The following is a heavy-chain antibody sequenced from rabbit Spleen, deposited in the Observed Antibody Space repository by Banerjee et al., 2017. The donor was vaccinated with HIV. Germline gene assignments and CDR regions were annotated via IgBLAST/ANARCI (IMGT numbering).Heavy chain of an antibody. CDR1: GVSFSFSSY. D-gene: IGHD1-1*01. CDR2: IEVGSSGFS. Sequence: QEQLEESGGGLVKPGASLTLTCTASGVSFSFSSYMCWVRQAPGKGLEWIACIEVGSSGFSYFATWAKGRFTISKTSSTTVTLQMTSLTVADTATYFCARDTSSSFSSYGMDLWGQGTLVTVS. V-gene: IGHV1S45*01. J-gene: IGHJ6*01. CDR3: ARDTSSSFSSYGMDL.